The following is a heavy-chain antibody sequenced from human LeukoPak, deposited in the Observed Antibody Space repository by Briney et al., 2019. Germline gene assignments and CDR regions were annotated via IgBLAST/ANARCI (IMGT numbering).Heavy chain of an antibody. Sequence: SETLSLTCTVSGGSISSSSYYWGWIRQPPGKGLEWIGSIYHSGSTYYNPSLKSRVTISVDTSKNQFSLKLSSVTAAGTAVYYCARDSWEPYWFDPWGQGTLVTVSS. CDR2: IYHSGST. CDR1: GGSISSSSYY. J-gene: IGHJ5*02. V-gene: IGHV4-39*07. CDR3: ARDSWEPYWFDP. D-gene: IGHD1-26*01.